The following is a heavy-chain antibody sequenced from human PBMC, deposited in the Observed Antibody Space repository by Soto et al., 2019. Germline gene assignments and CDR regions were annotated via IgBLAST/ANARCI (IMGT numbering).Heavy chain of an antibody. CDR2: INPNSGGT. CDR1: GYTFTGYY. J-gene: IGHJ4*02. Sequence: ASVKVSCKSSGYTFTGYYMHWVRQAPGQGLEWMGWINPNSGGTNYAQKFQGRVTMTRDTSISTAYMELSRLRSDDTAVYYCAVGSSGYYYSSYFDYWGQGTLVTVSS. CDR3: AVGSSGYYYSSYFDY. V-gene: IGHV1-2*02. D-gene: IGHD3-22*01.